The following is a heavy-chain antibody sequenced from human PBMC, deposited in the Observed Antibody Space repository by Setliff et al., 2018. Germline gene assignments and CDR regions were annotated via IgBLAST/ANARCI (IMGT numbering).Heavy chain of an antibody. CDR2: IKTITGNP. V-gene: IGHV7-4-1*02. J-gene: IGHJ5*02. Sequence: ASVKVSCKASGYTFSSYVMNWVRQAPGQVLEWMGRIKTITGNPTYAQGFTGRFVFSLDTSVSTAYLQISSLRPEDTAVYYCARDLGYCSRTSCHGDWFDPWGQGTLVTVSS. D-gene: IGHD2-2*01. CDR1: GYTFSSYV. CDR3: ARDLGYCSRTSCHGDWFDP.